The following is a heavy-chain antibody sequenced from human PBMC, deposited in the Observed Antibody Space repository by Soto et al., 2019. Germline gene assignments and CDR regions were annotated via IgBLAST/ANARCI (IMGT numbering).Heavy chain of an antibody. CDR1: GFTFDDYA. J-gene: IGHJ4*02. D-gene: IGHD2-2*01. CDR2: ISWNSGSI. V-gene: IGHV3-9*01. Sequence: EVQLVESGGGLVQPGRSLRLSCAASGFTFDDYAMHWVRQAPGKGLEWVSGISWNSGSIGYADSVKGRFTISRDNAKNSLYLQMNSLRAEDTALYYCAKATRYCSSTSCYADFDYWGQGTLDTVSS. CDR3: AKATRYCSSTSCYADFDY.